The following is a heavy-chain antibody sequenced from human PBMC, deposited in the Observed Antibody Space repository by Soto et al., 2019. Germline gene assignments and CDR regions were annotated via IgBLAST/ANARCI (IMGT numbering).Heavy chain of an antibody. CDR3: AKGTGPN. Sequence: GGSLRLSCAASGFTFDNYAMHWVRQAPGKCLELVLGISWNSNTIAYADSVKGRFTISRENAKNSLYLQMNSLRAEDTAFYYCAKGTGPNWGQGTLVTVSS. CDR1: GFTFDNYA. CDR2: ISWNSNTI. J-gene: IGHJ4*02. V-gene: IGHV3-9*01.